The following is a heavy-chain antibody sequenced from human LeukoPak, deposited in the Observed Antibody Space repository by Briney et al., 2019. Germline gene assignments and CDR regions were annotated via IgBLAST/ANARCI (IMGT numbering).Heavy chain of an antibody. Sequence: PGGSLRLSSAASGFTFSSYAMSWVRQAPGKGLEWVSAISGSGGSTYYADSVKGRFTISRDNSKNTLYLQMNSLGAEDTAVYYCAKTVLRYSTGDAFDIWGQGTMVTVSS. J-gene: IGHJ3*02. CDR1: GFTFSSYA. V-gene: IGHV3-23*01. CDR2: ISGSGGST. CDR3: AKTVLRYSTGDAFDI. D-gene: IGHD3-9*01.